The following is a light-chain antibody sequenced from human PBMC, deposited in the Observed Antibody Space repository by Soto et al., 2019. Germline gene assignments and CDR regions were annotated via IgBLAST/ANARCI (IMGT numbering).Light chain of an antibody. Sequence: QSVLTQPASVSGSPGQSITISCTGTGSDIGGYYYVSWYQQHTGKAPKLLISEVSNRPSGVSNRFSGSKSGTTASLTISGLRAEDEADYYCSSYTANTTHVFGTGTKVTVL. J-gene: IGLJ1*01. CDR1: GSDIGGYYY. CDR3: SSYTANTTHV. V-gene: IGLV2-14*01. CDR2: EVS.